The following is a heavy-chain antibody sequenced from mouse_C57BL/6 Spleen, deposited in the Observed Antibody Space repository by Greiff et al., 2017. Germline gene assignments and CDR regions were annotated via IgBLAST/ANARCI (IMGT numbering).Heavy chain of an antibody. CDR1: GYTFTSYW. J-gene: IGHJ4*01. CDR3: ARLDFAMDY. Sequence: VQLQQPGAELVKPGASVKLSCKASGYTFTSYWMQWVKQRPGQGLEWIGEIDPSDSYTNYNQQFKGKATLTVDTSSSTAYMQLSSLTSEDSAVYYCARLDFAMDYWGQGTSVTVSS. CDR2: IDPSDSYT. V-gene: IGHV1-50*01.